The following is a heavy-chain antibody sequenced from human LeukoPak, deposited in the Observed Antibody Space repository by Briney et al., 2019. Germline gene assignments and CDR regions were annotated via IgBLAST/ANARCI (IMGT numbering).Heavy chain of an antibody. V-gene: IGHV6-1*01. D-gene: IGHD2-8*02. CDR3: ARSTGDMDS. CDR1: GDRVSSNNAA. CDR2: TYYRSKWSY. Sequence: SQTLSLTCAISGDRVSSNNAAWNWIRQSPSRGLEWLGRTYYRSKWSYNYALSVQSRISITSDTSKNQFSLQLKSVTPEDTAVYYCARSTGDMDSWGQGTLVTVSS. J-gene: IGHJ4*02.